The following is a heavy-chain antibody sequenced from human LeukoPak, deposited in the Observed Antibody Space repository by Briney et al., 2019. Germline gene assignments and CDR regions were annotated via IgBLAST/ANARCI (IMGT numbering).Heavy chain of an antibody. CDR2: IYYSGST. J-gene: IGHJ4*02. CDR3: ASSRRSARLQFDY. V-gene: IGHV4-30-4*08. D-gene: IGHD4-11*01. Sequence: SETLSLTCTVSGGSISSGDYYWSWIRQPPGKGLEWIAYIYYSGSTYYNPSLKSRVTISVDTSKNQFSLKLSSVTAADTAVYYCASSRRSARLQFDYWGQGSLVTVSS. CDR1: GGSISSGDYY.